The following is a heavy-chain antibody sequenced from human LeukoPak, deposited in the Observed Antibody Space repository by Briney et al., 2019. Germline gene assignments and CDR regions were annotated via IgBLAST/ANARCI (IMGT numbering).Heavy chain of an antibody. J-gene: IGHJ4*02. CDR3: ARPRDSGWSKTWDY. V-gene: IGHV3-7*03. CDR2: IKQDGSEK. D-gene: IGHD6-13*01. CDR1: GFTFSSYW. Sequence: GGSLRLSCAGSGFTFSSYWMTWVRQAPGKGLEWVANIKQDGSEKYYVDSVKGRFTISRDIAQNSLYLQMNSLRAEDTAVYYCARPRDSGWSKTWDYWGQGTLVTVSS.